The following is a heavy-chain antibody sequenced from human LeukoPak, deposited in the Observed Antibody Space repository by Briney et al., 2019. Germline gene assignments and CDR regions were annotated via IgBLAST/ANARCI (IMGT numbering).Heavy chain of an antibody. CDR1: GFTFSSYA. V-gene: IGHV3-23*01. J-gene: IGHJ6*02. D-gene: IGHD4-23*01. Sequence: PGGSLRLSCAASGFTFSSYAMSWVRQAPGKGLEWVSAISGSGGSTCYADSVKGRFTISRDNSKNTLYLQMNSLRAEDTAVYYCAKEIYDYGGNYYGMDVWGQGTTVTVSS. CDR3: AKEIYDYGGNYYGMDV. CDR2: ISGSGGST.